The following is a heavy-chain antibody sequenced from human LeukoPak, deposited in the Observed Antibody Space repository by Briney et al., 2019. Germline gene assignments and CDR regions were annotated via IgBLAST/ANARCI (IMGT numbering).Heavy chain of an antibody. CDR1: GGSFSSGSYY. D-gene: IGHD2-2*02. J-gene: IGHJ5*02. V-gene: IGHV4-61*01. CDR3: ARDISGSYCSSTSCYTGGYNWFDP. CDR2: IYYSGST. Sequence: SETLSLTCTVSGGSFSSGSYYWSWIRQPPGKGLEWIGYIYYSGSTNYNPSLKSRVTISVDTSKNQFSLKLSSVTAADTAVYYCARDISGSYCSSTSCYTGGYNWFDPWGQGTLVTVSS.